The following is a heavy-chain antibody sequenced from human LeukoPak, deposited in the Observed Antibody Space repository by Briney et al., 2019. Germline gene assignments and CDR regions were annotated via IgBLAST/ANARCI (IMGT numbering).Heavy chain of an antibody. CDR2: IYYSGST. J-gene: IGHJ4*02. CDR1: GGSISSGDYY. D-gene: IGHD3-10*01. Sequence: SETLSLTCTVSGGSISSGDYYWSWIRQPPGKGLEWIGYIYYSGSTYYNPSLKSRVTISVDTSKNQFSLKLSSVTAADTAVYYCARFSGAVGRLYFDYWGQGTLVTVSS. CDR3: ARFSGAVGRLYFDY. V-gene: IGHV4-30-4*01.